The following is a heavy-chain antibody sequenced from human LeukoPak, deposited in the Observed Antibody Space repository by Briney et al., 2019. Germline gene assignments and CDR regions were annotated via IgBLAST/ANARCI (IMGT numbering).Heavy chain of an antibody. D-gene: IGHD6-19*01. CDR2: ISSSGSTI. J-gene: IGHJ4*02. Sequence: PGGSLRLSCAASGFTFSSYEMNWVRQAPGKGLEWVSYISSSGSTIYYADSVKGRFTISRDNSKNTLYLQMNSLRAEDTAVYYCAKRYTTGYSSGWHRTGPFDYWGQGTLVTVSS. CDR3: AKRYTTGYSSGWHRTGPFDY. V-gene: IGHV3-48*03. CDR1: GFTFSSYE.